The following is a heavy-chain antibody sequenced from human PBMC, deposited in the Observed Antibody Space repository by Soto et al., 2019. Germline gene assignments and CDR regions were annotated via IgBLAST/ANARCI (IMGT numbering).Heavy chain of an antibody. CDR1: GFTFSSYG. J-gene: IGHJ6*02. CDR3: AREGCCGGSCYSAGSVFNV. D-gene: IGHD2-15*01. CDR2: IWYDGSNK. V-gene: IGHV3-33*01. Sequence: PGGSLRLSCAASGFTFSSYGMHWVRQAPGKGLEWVAVIWYDGSNKYYADSVKGRFTISRDNSKNTLYLQMNSLRAEDTAVYYCAREGCCGGSCYSAGSVFNVWAQGTTVTVS.